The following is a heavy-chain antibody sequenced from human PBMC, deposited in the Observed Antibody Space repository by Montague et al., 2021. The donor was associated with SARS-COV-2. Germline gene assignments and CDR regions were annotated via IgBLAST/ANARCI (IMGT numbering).Heavy chain of an antibody. Sequence: SETLSLTCAVYGGSFSVYYWRWLRQSPRGGWEWIAEINQRGIANYNPSLKSRASISVEKSKNKFTLKWTSVTAAETAMYNCAKEREVVRAARTLVAFDLWGQGTMVTVSS. D-gene: IGHD2-2*01. CDR3: AKEREVVRAARTLVAFDL. V-gene: IGHV4-34*01. CDR1: GGSFSVYY. J-gene: IGHJ3*01. CDR2: INQRGIA.